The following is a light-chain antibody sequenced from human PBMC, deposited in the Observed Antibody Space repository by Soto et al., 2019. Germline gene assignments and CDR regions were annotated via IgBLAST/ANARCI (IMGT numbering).Light chain of an antibody. Sequence: DIQMTQSHSTLSASVGDRVTITCRASQSISSLLAWYQQKPGKAPKLLIYKASSLESGVPSRFSGSGSGTEFTLTISSLQPDDFATYYCQQYNSYSWPFGQGTKVDI. CDR2: KAS. CDR3: QQYNSYSWP. CDR1: QSISSL. J-gene: IGKJ1*01. V-gene: IGKV1-5*03.